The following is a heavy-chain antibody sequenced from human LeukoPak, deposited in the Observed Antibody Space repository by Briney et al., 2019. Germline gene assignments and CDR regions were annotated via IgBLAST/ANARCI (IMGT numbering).Heavy chain of an antibody. CDR2: ISSSGSTI. D-gene: IGHD1-26*01. Sequence: PGGSLRLSCAASGFTFSNYGMNWVRQAPGKGLEWVSYISSSGSTIYYADSVKGRFTISRDDAKNTLYLQMNSLRADDTAIYYCVRDFSGAVDSWGQGTLVTVSS. V-gene: IGHV3-48*03. J-gene: IGHJ4*02. CDR1: GFTFSNYG. CDR3: VRDFSGAVDS.